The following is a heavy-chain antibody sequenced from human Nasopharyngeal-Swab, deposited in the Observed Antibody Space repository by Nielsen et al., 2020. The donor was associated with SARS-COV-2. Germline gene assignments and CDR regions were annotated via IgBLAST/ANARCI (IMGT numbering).Heavy chain of an antibody. J-gene: IGHJ4*02. Sequence: GESLKISCTASGFTFGDYAMSWVRQAPGKGLEWVGFIRSKAYGGTTEYAASVKGRFTISRDDSKSIAYLQMNSLKTKDTAVYYCTRGMAGAGSFDYWGQGTLVTVSS. CDR2: IRSKAYGGTT. D-gene: IGHD2-8*01. CDR1: GFTFGDYA. V-gene: IGHV3-49*04. CDR3: TRGMAGAGSFDY.